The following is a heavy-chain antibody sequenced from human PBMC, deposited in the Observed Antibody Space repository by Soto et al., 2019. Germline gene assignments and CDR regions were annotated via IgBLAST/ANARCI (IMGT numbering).Heavy chain of an antibody. CDR2: ISWNSGSI. J-gene: IGHJ3*02. CDR1: GFTFSSYA. Sequence: PGGSLRLSCAASGFTFSSYAMHWVRQAPGKGLEWVSAISWNSGSIGYADSVKGRFTISRDNAKNSLYLQMNSLRAEDTALYFCAKDWEGYCSSTSCSDAFDIWGQGTMVTVSS. CDR3: AKDWEGYCSSTSCSDAFDI. D-gene: IGHD2-2*01. V-gene: IGHV3-9*01.